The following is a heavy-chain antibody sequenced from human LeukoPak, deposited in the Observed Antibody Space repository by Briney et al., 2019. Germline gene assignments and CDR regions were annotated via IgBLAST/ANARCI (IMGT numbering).Heavy chain of an antibody. Sequence: GASVKVSCKASGYTFTNSYIHWVRQAPGQVLEWMGLINPDGGNTNYAQKFQGRVTITADKSTSTAYMELSSLRSEDTAVYYCATFQGGIAVAGTSSGYYYYYMDVWGKGTTVTVPS. CDR3: ATFQGGIAVAGTSSGYYYYYMDV. CDR2: INPDGGNT. D-gene: IGHD6-19*01. CDR1: GYTFTNSY. V-gene: IGHV1-46*01. J-gene: IGHJ6*03.